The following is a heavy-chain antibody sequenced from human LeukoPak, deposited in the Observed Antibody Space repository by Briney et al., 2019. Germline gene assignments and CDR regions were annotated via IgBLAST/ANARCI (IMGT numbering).Heavy chain of an antibody. CDR2: ISYDGSNK. V-gene: IGHV3-30-3*01. D-gene: IGHD2-15*01. Sequence: GGSLRLSCAASGFTFSSYAMHWVRQAPGKGLEWVAVISYDGSNKYYADSVKGRFTISRDNSKNTLYLQMNSLRAEDTAVYYCAKDGESGGSSPIDYWGQGTLVTVSS. CDR1: GFTFSSYA. CDR3: AKDGESGGSSPIDY. J-gene: IGHJ4*02.